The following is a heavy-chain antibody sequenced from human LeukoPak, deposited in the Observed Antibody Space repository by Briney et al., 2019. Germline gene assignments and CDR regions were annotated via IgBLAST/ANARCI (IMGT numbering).Heavy chain of an antibody. CDR2: IYHSGST. V-gene: IGHV4-38-2*01. D-gene: IGHD3-16*01. J-gene: IGHJ3*02. CDR3: ARHPWGPGAFDI. Sequence: SETLSLTCAVSGYSISSGYYWGWIRQPPGKGLEWIGSIYHSGSTYYNPSLKSRVTISVDTSKNQFSLKLSSVTAADTAVYCCARHPWGPGAFDIWGQGTMVTVSS. CDR1: GYSISSGYY.